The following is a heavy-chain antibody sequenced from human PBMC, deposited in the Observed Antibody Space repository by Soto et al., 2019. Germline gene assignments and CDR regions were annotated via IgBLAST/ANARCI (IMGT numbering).Heavy chain of an antibody. CDR3: AAAPYYDFWSGSYGMDV. D-gene: IGHD3-3*01. V-gene: IGHV4-59*01. CDR2: IYYSGST. Sequence: SETLSLTCTVSGGSISSYYWSWIRQPPGKGLEWIGYIYYSGSTNYNPSLKSRVTISVDTSKNQFSLKLSSVTAADTAVYYCAAAPYYDFWSGSYGMDVWGQGTTVTVSS. J-gene: IGHJ6*02. CDR1: GGSISSYY.